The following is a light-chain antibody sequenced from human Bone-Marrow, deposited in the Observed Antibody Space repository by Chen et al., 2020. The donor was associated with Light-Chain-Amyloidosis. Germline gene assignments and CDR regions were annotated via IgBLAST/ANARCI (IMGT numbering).Light chain of an antibody. CDR3: QSADSSGTYEVI. Sequence: SYDLTQPPSVSFSPGQPARITCSGDDLPTKYAYWYQQKPGQAPVLVIHRDTERPSGISERFSGSNSGTTATLTISGVQAEDEADYHCQSADSSGTYEVIFGGGTKLTVL. J-gene: IGLJ2*01. V-gene: IGLV3-25*03. CDR1: DLPTKY. CDR2: RDT.